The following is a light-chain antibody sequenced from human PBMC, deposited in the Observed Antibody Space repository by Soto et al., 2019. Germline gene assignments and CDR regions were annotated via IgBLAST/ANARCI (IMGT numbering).Light chain of an antibody. Sequence: QSALTQPASVSGSPGQSITISCTGTSSDVGGYNYVSWYQPHPGKAPKLTIYEVSNRPSWVSNRFSGSKSGNTASLTISGLQAEDEADYYCSSYTSSSTLVLGGGTKLTVL. J-gene: IGLJ2*01. V-gene: IGLV2-14*01. CDR3: SSYTSSSTLV. CDR2: EVS. CDR1: SSDVGGYNY.